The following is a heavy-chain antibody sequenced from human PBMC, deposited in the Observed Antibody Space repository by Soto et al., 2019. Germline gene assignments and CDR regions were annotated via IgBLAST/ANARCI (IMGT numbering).Heavy chain of an antibody. CDR3: VRDDDIDDNGLDY. CDR1: GFAFSTYG. D-gene: IGHD1-1*01. CDR2: IPDDGSYQ. J-gene: IGHJ4*02. V-gene: IGHV3-33*01. Sequence: QVQLVESGGGVVQPGRSLRLSCAVAGFAFSTYGMYWVRQAPSKRLKWVAVIPDDGSYQYYADSVKGRFTISRDNSKNTLYLQMNSLRAEDTAVYYCVRDDDIDDNGLDYWGQGTLVTVSS.